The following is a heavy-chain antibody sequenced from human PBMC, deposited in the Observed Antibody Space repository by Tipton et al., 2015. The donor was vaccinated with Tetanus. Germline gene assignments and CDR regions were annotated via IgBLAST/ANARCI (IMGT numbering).Heavy chain of an antibody. D-gene: IGHD6-13*01. CDR1: GFIFNNYW. Sequence: SLRLSCSASGFIFNNYWMSWVRQAPGKGLEWVANINRDGSDKYYVDSVKGRFTISRDEAKNSLYLQMSSLRVGDTAVYYCVRGQQFPQTPYYFDYWGQGTLVTVSS. CDR2: INRDGSDK. CDR3: VRGQQFPQTPYYFDY. J-gene: IGHJ4*02. V-gene: IGHV3-7*04.